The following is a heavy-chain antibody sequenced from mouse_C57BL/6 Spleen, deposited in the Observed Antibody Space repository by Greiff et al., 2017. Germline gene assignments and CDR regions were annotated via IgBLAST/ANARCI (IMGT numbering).Heavy chain of an antibody. V-gene: IGHV1-22*01. CDR2: INPNNGGT. D-gene: IGHD2-2*01. CDR3: ARSRGYDGVFYYAMDY. J-gene: IGHJ4*01. CDR1: GYTFTDYN. Sequence: VQLKESGPELVKPGASVKMSCKASGYTFTDYNMHWVKQSHGKSLEWIGYINPNNGGTSYNQKFKGKATLTVNKSSSTAYMELRSLTSEDSAVYYCARSRGYDGVFYYAMDYWGQGTSVTVSS.